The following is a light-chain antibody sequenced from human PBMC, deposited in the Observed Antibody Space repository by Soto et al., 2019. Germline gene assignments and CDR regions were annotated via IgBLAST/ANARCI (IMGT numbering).Light chain of an antibody. CDR2: GAS. J-gene: IGKJ1*01. V-gene: IGKV1-17*01. CDR1: QSISSY. CDR3: QQYNSYSPWT. Sequence: DIQMTQSPSSLSASVGDRVTITCRASQSISSYLNWYQRKPGKAPKSLIYGASTLQTGVPSRFSGSGSGTEFTLTISSLQPEDFATYYCQQYNSYSPWTFGQGTKVDIK.